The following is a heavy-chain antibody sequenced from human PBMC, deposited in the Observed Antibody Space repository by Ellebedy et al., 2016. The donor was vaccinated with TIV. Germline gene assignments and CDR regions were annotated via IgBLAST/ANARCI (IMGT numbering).Heavy chain of an antibody. V-gene: IGHV3-11*01. CDR1: GFTFSHYY. D-gene: IGHD2-15*01. Sequence: GESLKISCAASGFTFSHYYMNWIRQAPGKGLEWLSYISDSGSSTLYADSVRGRFTISRDNAKNSLYLEMTNLRADDTAVYHCARGWSTPDSWGQGTLVIVSS. J-gene: IGHJ4*02. CDR3: ARGWSTPDS. CDR2: ISDSGSST.